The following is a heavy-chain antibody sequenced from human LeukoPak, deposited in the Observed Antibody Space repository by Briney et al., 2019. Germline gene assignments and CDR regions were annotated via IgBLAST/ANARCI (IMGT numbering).Heavy chain of an antibody. V-gene: IGHV4-4*02. CDR3: QSRYLEWLLEY. CDR2: IYHSGST. J-gene: IGHJ4*02. D-gene: IGHD3-3*01. Sequence: SGTLSLTCAVSGGSISSSSWWIWVRQPPGKGLEWIGEIYHSGSTSYSPSLKSRVIISVDKSKNQFSLKLSSVTAADTAVYYCQSRYLEWLLEYWGQGTLVTVSS. CDR1: GGSISSSSW.